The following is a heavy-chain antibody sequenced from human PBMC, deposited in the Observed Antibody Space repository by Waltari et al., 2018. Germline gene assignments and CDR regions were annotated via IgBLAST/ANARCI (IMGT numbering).Heavy chain of an antibody. V-gene: IGHV4-31*03. CDR1: GGSISSSGYY. CDR3: ARQNVGPGSAHLDH. J-gene: IGHJ4*02. Sequence: QVQLQESGPGLVKSSQTLSLTCTVSGGSISSSGYYWNWIRQHPKKGLEWIGLIYNSGIASYNPSLKSRVTISGDTSKNQFSLKLNSVTADDTAMYYCARQNVGPGSAHLDHWGQGTLVTVSS. CDR2: IYNSGIA. D-gene: IGHD3-10*01.